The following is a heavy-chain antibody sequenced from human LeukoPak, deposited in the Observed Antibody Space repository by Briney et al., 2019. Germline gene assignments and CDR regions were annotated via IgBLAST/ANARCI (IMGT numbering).Heavy chain of an antibody. D-gene: IGHD2-2*01. CDR2: MNPNSGNT. V-gene: IGHV1-18*01. CDR1: GYTFTSYD. CDR3: ARVGLGYCSSTSCYARSYYYYYYMDV. Sequence: ASVKVSCKASGYTFTSYDINWVRQATGQGLEWMGWMNPNSGNTNYAQKLQGRVTMTTDTSTSTAYMELRSLRSDDTAVYYCARVGLGYCSSTSCYARSYYYYYYMDVWGKGTTVTISS. J-gene: IGHJ6*03.